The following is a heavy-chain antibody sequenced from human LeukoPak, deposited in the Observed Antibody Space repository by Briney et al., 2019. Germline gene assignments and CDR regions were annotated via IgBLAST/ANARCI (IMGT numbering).Heavy chain of an antibody. CDR1: GFTFSSYA. CDR2: ISYDGSNK. J-gene: IGHJ6*02. Sequence: PGRSLRLSCAASGFTFSSYAMHWVRQAPGKGLEWVAVISYDGSNKYYADSVKGRFTISRDNSKNTLYLQMNSLRAEDTAVYYCARDTSYYYGSGGPLDVWGQGTTVTVSS. D-gene: IGHD3-10*01. V-gene: IGHV3-30-3*01. CDR3: ARDTSYYYGSGGPLDV.